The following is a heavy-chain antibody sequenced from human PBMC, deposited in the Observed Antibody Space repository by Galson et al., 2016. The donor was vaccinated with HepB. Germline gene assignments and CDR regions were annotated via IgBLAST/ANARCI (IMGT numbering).Heavy chain of an antibody. V-gene: IGHV3-23*01. CDR1: GFTFKIYA. CDR2: ISDSGGTT. CDR3: TKGKGGLRYFDSGRKDWFDP. D-gene: IGHD3-9*01. Sequence: SLRLSCAASGFTFKIYAMSWVRQAPGKGLEWVSGISDSGGTTHYADSVRGRFTISRDNSKNTLHLQMNSLRAEDTAVYYCTKGKGGLRYFDSGRKDWFDPWGQGTLVTVSS. J-gene: IGHJ5*02.